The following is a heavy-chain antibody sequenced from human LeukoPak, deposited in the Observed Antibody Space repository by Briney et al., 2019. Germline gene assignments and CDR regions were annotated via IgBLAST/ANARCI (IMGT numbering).Heavy chain of an antibody. CDR3: ARHVVGAWELPCYFDY. V-gene: IGHV4-39*01. Sequence: PSETLSLTCTVSGGSISSNTYYWGWIRQPPGKGLEWIGSIYYSGSTYYNPSLKSRVTISVDTSKNQSSLKLSSVTAADTAVYYCARHVVGAWELPCYFDYWGQGTLVTVSS. CDR1: GGSISSNTYY. J-gene: IGHJ4*02. CDR2: IYYSGST. D-gene: IGHD1-26*01.